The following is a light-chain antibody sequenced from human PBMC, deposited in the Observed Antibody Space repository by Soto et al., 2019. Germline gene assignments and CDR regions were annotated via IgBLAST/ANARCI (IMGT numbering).Light chain of an antibody. V-gene: IGLV2-11*01. J-gene: IGLJ1*01. CDR1: SSDVGGYSY. Sequence: QSALTQPRSVSGSPGQSVTISCTGTSSDVGGYSYVSWYQQHPGKAPKLIIYDVNKRPSGVPDRFSGSKSGNTASLTISGLQAEDEADYSCCSYAGSYTDVFGTGTKVTVL. CDR3: CSYAGSYTDV. CDR2: DVN.